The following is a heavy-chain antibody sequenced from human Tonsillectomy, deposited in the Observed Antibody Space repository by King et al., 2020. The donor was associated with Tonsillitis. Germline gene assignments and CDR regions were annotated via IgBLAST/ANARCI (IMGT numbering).Heavy chain of an antibody. J-gene: IGHJ4*02. V-gene: IGHV1-18*04. D-gene: IGHD1-26*01. CDR3: ATSLGPTSDYFDY. Sequence: QLVQSGAEVXKPGASVKVSXXAXGYTFXSYGISWVRXXPXXGXXXMXXXXXXXXXXXXXXXXXXXVTMTXDXXXSTXYXEXXXRRSDDTAMYYCATSLGPTSDYFDYWGQGTLVTVSS. CDR2: XXXXXXXX. CDR1: GYTFXSYG.